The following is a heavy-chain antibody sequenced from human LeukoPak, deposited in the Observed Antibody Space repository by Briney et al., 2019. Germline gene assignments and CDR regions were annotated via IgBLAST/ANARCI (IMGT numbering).Heavy chain of an antibody. CDR1: GFTFSAYW. J-gene: IGHJ4*02. Sequence: PGGSLRLSCAASGFTFSAYWMTWVRQAPGKGLEWVAVISYDGNNKYHADSVRGRFTISRDNSKNTLYLQMNSLRAEDTAVYYCAKDFDPAAAAYYFDYWGQGTLATVSS. CDR2: ISYDGNNK. V-gene: IGHV3-30*18. CDR3: AKDFDPAAAAYYFDY. D-gene: IGHD2-2*01.